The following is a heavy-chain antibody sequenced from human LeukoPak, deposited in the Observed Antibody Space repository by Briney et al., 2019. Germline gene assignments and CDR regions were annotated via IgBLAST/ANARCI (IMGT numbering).Heavy chain of an antibody. J-gene: IGHJ6*03. CDR2: IYYSGGT. CDR1: GGSISGYY. Sequence: SGTLSLTCTVSGGSISGYYWNWIRQPPGKGLEWIGYIYYSGGTNYNPSLKSRLTISVDTSKNQFSLKLSSVTAADTAVYYCARRAAAVGTYYMDVWGKGTTVTVSS. CDR3: ARRAAAVGTYYMDV. V-gene: IGHV4-59*01. D-gene: IGHD6-25*01.